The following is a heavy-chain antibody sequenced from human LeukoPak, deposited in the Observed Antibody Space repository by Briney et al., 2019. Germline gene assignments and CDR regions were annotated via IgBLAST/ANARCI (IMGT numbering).Heavy chain of an antibody. D-gene: IGHD3-22*01. CDR1: GYTFTSYD. J-gene: IGHJ5*02. CDR3: ARGLYYDSSGYYLVDP. Sequence: ASVKVSCKASGYTFTSYDINWVRQATGQGLEWMGWMNPNSGNTGYAQEFQGRVTMTRNTSISTAYMELSSLRSEDTAVYYCARGLYYDSSGYYLVDPWGQGTLVTVSS. CDR2: MNPNSGNT. V-gene: IGHV1-8*01.